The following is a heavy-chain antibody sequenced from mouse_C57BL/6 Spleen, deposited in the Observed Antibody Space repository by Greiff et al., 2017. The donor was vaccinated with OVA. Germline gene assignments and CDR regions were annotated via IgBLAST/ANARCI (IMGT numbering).Heavy chain of an antibody. CDR1: GYTFTDYY. CDR3: ARWTYGNDVVGYDAMDY. J-gene: IGHJ4*01. D-gene: IGHD2-2*01. Sequence: EVQLQQSGPELVKPGASVKISCKASGYTFTDYYMNWVKQSHGKSLEWIGDINPNNGGTSYNQKFKGKATLTVDKSSSPAYLELRSLTSEDSAVDYCARWTYGNDVVGYDAMDYWGQGTSVTVSS. V-gene: IGHV1-26*01. CDR2: INPNNGGT.